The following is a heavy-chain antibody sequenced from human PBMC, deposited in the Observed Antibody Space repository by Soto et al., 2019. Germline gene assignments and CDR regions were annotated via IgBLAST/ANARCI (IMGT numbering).Heavy chain of an antibody. CDR1: GYSFATSG. CDR3: ASAGQSYDASGYDD. D-gene: IGHD3-22*01. J-gene: IGHJ4*02. V-gene: IGHV1-18*01. Sequence: QGKLVQSGNEVKKPGASIKVSCKASGYSFATSGMTWVRQATGQGLAWMGRISVYNGNTNYDQNLQDRVTMTTDTSTNTAYLEVRNLRSDDTDVEYCASAGQSYDASGYDDWGQGPLVNVSS. CDR2: ISVYNGNT.